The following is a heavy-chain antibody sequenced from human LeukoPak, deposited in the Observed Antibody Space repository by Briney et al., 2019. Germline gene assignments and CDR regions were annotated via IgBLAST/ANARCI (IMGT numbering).Heavy chain of an antibody. CDR1: GFTFSSYS. CDR2: IRYDGSNK. CDR3: AKGGYCGGDCYHPPEY. J-gene: IGHJ4*02. Sequence: GGSLRLSCAASGFTFSSYSMNWVRQAPGKGLEWVAFIRYDGSNKYYADSVKGRFTISRDNSKNTLYLQMNSLRAEDTAVYYCAKGGYCGGDCYHPPEYWGQGTLVTVSS. D-gene: IGHD2-21*01. V-gene: IGHV3-30*02.